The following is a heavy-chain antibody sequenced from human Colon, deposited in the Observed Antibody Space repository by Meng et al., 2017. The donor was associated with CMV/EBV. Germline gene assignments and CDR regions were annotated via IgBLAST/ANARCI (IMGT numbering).Heavy chain of an antibody. CDR1: GVSISSYY. V-gene: IGHV4-59*01. D-gene: IGHD6-19*01. Sequence: SETLSLTCTVSGVSISSYYWTWIRKPPGKGLEWIGFIYDSGSTNYNPSLKSRVTISLDSSKNQISLKLHSVTAADTAVDYGAREGRSGTALTPDVHYYGVDVWGQGTTVTVSS. CDR3: AREGRSGTALTPDVHYYGVDV. CDR2: IYDSGST. J-gene: IGHJ6*02.